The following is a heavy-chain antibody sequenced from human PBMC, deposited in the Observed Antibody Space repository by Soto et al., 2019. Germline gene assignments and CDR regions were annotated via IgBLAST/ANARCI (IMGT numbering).Heavy chain of an antibody. Sequence: EVHLLESGGGLVQPGGSLRLSCAASGFTFSSYAMSWVRQAPGKGLEWVSAISGDGSSTYFADSGKGRFTSSRDNSKNTLYLQMNRLRAEDTAVYYCAKDWEFDWPNSYFDYWGQGPLGTVSS. V-gene: IGHV3-23*01. CDR2: ISGDGSST. D-gene: IGHD3-9*01. J-gene: IGHJ4*02. CDR3: AKDWEFDWPNSYFDY. CDR1: GFTFSSYA.